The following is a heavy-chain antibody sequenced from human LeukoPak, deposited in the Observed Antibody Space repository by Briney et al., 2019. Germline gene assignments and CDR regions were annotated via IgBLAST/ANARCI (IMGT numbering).Heavy chain of an antibody. D-gene: IGHD6-13*01. J-gene: IGHJ4*02. V-gene: IGHV4-59*12. CDR2: VYYTGRT. CDR3: ARGMLAAPGTPFDY. Sequence: PSETLSLTCSVSDGSTTGYYWSWIRQPPGKGLEWIAYVYYTGRTLYNPSLKSRVTMSVDTSRNQFSLRLTSVTATDTAVYYCARGMLAAPGTPFDYWGQGTLVTVSS. CDR1: DGSTTGYY.